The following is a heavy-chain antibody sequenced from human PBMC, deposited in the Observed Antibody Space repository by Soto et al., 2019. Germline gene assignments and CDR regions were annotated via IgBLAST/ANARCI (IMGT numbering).Heavy chain of an antibody. Sequence: QVQLVQSGAEVKKPGASVKVSCKASGYTFTSYGISWVRQAPGQGLEWMGWISAYNGNTNYAQKLQGRVTMTTDTSTSTACMELRSLRSDDTAVYYCARGADFWSGSYYYYGMDVWGQGTTVTVSS. V-gene: IGHV1-18*01. D-gene: IGHD3-3*01. CDR1: GYTFTSYG. CDR3: ARGADFWSGSYYYYGMDV. J-gene: IGHJ6*02. CDR2: ISAYNGNT.